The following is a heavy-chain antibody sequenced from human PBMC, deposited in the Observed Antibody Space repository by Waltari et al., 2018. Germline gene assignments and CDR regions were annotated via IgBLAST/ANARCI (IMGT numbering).Heavy chain of an antibody. J-gene: IGHJ4*02. CDR1: GGTFSSYA. CDR3: AAAPEGEECGGDCYPRDY. V-gene: IGHV1-69*04. D-gene: IGHD2-21*01. CDR2: IIPILGIA. Sequence: QVQLVQSGAEVKKPGSSVKVSCKASGGTFSSYAISWVRQAPGQGLEWMGGIIPILGIANYAQKFQGRVTINADESTSTAYMELSSLRSEDTAVYYCAAAPEGEECGGDCYPRDYWGQGTLVTVSS.